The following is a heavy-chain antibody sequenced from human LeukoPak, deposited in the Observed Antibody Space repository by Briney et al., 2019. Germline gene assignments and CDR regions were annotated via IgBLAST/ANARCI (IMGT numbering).Heavy chain of an antibody. Sequence: GESLRLSCAASGFTFTNHAMSWVRQAPGKGLECVATISGGGDSTYYVDSVKGRFTISRDNSKNTLYLQMKRLSDEDKAVYHCAKDFWYSSSWSYHYFDSWGQGTLVTVSS. V-gene: IGHV3-23*01. CDR2: ISGGGDST. D-gene: IGHD6-13*01. J-gene: IGHJ4*02. CDR1: GFTFTNHA. CDR3: AKDFWYSSSWSYHYFDS.